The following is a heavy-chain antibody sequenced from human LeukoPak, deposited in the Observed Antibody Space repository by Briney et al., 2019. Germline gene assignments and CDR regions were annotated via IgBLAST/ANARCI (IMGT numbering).Heavy chain of an antibody. V-gene: IGHV6-1*01. Sequence: SQTLSLTCAISGDSVSSNSASWNCIRRSPSRGLDGLGRSYYRSKWYNDYAVSVKSRITINPDASKNQFSLQLNCVKPEATAVHYCVRAGDHLTYGGVDIWGQGTMVTVSS. CDR3: VRAGDHLTYGGVDI. J-gene: IGHJ3*02. CDR2: SYYRSKWYN. D-gene: IGHD4-23*01. CDR1: GDSVSSNSAS.